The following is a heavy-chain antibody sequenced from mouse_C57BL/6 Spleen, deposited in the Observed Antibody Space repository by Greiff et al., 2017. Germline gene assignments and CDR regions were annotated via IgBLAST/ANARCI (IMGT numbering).Heavy chain of an antibody. CDR1: GYTFTGYW. CDR3: ARGGAYYYGGYYAMDY. V-gene: IGHV1-9*01. CDR2: ILPGSGST. J-gene: IGHJ4*01. D-gene: IGHD1-1*01. Sequence: QVQLQQSGAELMKPGASVKLSCKATGYTFTGYWIEWVKQRPGHGLEWIGEILPGSGSTNYNEKFKGKATFTADTSSNTAYMQLSSLTTEDSAIYYCARGGAYYYGGYYAMDYWGQGTSVTVSS.